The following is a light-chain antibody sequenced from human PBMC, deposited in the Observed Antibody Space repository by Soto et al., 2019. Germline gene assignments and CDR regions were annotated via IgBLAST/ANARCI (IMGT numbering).Light chain of an antibody. Sequence: EIVLTQSPGTLSLSTGERATLSYRASQNVDSNYLAWYQQKPGQAPRIIIFGASGRATGIPDRFSGSGSGTDFTLTISRLEPEDFAVYYCQQYGSLSWTFGQGTKVDIK. J-gene: IGKJ1*01. CDR2: GAS. CDR3: QQYGSLSWT. V-gene: IGKV3-20*01. CDR1: QNVDSNY.